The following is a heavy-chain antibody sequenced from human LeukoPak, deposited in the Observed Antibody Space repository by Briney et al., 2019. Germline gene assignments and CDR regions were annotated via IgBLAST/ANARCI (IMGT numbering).Heavy chain of an antibody. CDR2: ITDAVGST. CDR1: GFTFSSSS. V-gene: IGHV3-23*01. J-gene: IGHJ3*01. D-gene: IGHD3-10*01. Sequence: PGGSLRLSCAASGFTFSSSSISWVRQAPGKGLEWVSAITDAVGSTHYADSVKGRFTICRDNSKNTLYLQMNSLRAEDTAVYYCAKGYYYDRGAFDFWGPGTMVTVSS. CDR3: AKGYYYDRGAFDF.